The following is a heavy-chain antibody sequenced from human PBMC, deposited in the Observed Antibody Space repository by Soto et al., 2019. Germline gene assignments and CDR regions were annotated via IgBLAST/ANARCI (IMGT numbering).Heavy chain of an antibody. Sequence: EVQLLESGGALVQPGESLRLSCAASGFTFSSYTMTWVRQAPGQGLEWVSAISGSGGGTYYADSVTGRFTSSRDSSKNTLYLQMSSLRAEDTAVYYCAKVPLWYSGNYHYFDYWGQGTLVSVSS. V-gene: IGHV3-23*01. CDR1: GFTFSSYT. CDR3: AKVPLWYSGNYHYFDY. D-gene: IGHD1-26*01. J-gene: IGHJ4*02. CDR2: ISGSGGGT.